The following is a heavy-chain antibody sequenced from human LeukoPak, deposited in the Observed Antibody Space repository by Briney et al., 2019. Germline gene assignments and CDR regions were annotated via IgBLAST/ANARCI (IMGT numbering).Heavy chain of an antibody. Sequence: ASVKVSCKASGYTFTGYYMHWVRQAPGQGLEWMGWMNPNSGNTGYAQKFQGRVTITRNTSISTAYMELSSLRSEDTAVYYCARDSRTGYYDSSGYYFLDYWGQGTLVTVSS. CDR1: GYTFTGYY. D-gene: IGHD3-22*01. CDR2: MNPNSGNT. J-gene: IGHJ4*02. CDR3: ARDSRTGYYDSSGYYFLDY. V-gene: IGHV1-8*03.